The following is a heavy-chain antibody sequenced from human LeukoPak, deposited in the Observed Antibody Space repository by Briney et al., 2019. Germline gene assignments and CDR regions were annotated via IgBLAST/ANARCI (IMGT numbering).Heavy chain of an antibody. V-gene: IGHV3-30*18. CDR1: GFTFSIYG. D-gene: IGHD2-15*01. Sequence: PGRSLRLSCAASGFTFSIYGMHWVPEAPGGGLEGGVLISYDGSNKYYADSEKGRFTNSGDNSKNTLFIQMDSLKAEDTAVYYCANQRGRYCRGDSCYFFLYYWGQGTVIIVTA. CDR2: ISYDGSNK. J-gene: IGHJ4*02. CDR3: ANQRGRYCRGDSCYFFLYY.